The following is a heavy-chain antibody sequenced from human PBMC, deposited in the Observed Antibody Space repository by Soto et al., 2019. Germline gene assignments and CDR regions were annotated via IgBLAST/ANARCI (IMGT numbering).Heavy chain of an antibody. CDR2: IIPIFGTA. V-gene: IGHV1-69*13. D-gene: IGHD3-3*01. CDR1: GGTFSSYA. J-gene: IGHJ6*02. CDR3: ARDGGYWSGYYSGYYYYGMDV. Sequence: GASVKVSCKASGGTFSSYAISWVRQAPGQGLEWMGGIIPIFGTANYAQKFQGRVTITADESTSTAYMELSSLRSEDTAVYYCARDGGYWSGYYSGYYYYGMDVWGQGTTVTVSS.